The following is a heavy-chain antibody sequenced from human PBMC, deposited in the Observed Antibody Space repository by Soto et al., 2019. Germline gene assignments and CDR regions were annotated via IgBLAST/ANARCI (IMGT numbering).Heavy chain of an antibody. CDR2: IYYSGST. D-gene: IGHD4-17*01. J-gene: IGHJ2*01. CDR1: GGSISSGGYY. V-gene: IGHV4-31*03. Sequence: QVQLQESGPGLVKPSQTLSLTCTVSGGSISSGGYYWSWIRQHPGKGLEWVGYIYYSGSTYYNPSRMRRVTLSVDTSKNQFALTLSSVPAADTAVDYCATSLWGDYGDSWYFDLWGRGTLVTVSS. CDR3: ATSLWGDYGDSWYFDL.